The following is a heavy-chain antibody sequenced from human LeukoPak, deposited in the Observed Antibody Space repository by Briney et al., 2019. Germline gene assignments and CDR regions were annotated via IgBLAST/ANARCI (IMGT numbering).Heavy chain of an antibody. Sequence: SETLSLTCAVSGGSISSSNWWSWVRQPPGKGLEWIGEIYHSGSTNYNPSLKSRVTISVDKSKNQFSLKLSSVTAADTAVYYCARDNVAASSYYYYMDVWGKGTTVTISS. CDR2: IYHSGST. CDR3: ARDNVAASSYYYYMDV. V-gene: IGHV4-4*02. D-gene: IGHD2-15*01. J-gene: IGHJ6*03. CDR1: GGSISSSNW.